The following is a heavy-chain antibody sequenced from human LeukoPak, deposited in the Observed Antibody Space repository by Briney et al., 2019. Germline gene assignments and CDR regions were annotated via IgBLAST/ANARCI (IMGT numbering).Heavy chain of an antibody. J-gene: IGHJ4*02. V-gene: IGHV5-51*01. CDR2: FYPADSDT. D-gene: IGHD5-24*01. Sequence: SGESLKISCKGSGYSFPNYWIGWLRQMPGQGLEWLGIFYPADSDTRYSPSFQGQVTISADKSINTAYLQWTSLKASDTAMYYCARRKGDGYDSPFDYWGQGTLVTVSS. CDR1: GYSFPNYW. CDR3: ARRKGDGYDSPFDY.